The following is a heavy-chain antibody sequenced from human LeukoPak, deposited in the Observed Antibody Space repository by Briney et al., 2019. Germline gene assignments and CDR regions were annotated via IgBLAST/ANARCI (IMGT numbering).Heavy chain of an antibody. CDR3: ARDGDPPSGTEEYYYYARDV. D-gene: IGHD1-7*01. CDR1: VYTFTSYL. Sequence: ASVKVSCMASVYTFTSYLIRWVRPAPGQGLEWMGWISAYNGNTNYVQKLQGRVTMTTDTSTSTAYMELRSLRSDDTGVYYCARDGDPPSGTEEYYYYARDVWGQGTKVSVCS. V-gene: IGHV1-18*01. J-gene: IGHJ6*02. CDR2: ISAYNGNT.